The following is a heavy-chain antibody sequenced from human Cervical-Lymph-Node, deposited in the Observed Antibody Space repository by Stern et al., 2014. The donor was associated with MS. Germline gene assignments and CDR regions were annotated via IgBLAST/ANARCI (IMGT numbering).Heavy chain of an antibody. V-gene: IGHV1-2*02. CDR1: GYTFTAYF. CDR2: ISPKTGSA. CDR3: ARDRGSYSDY. Sequence: VQLVQSGAEVERPGASVKVSCKASGYTFTAYFLHWVRQAPGHGLEWMGWISPKTGSATYAQKIQDRVTMTRDTSINTGYMEVSSLRSDDTAVYYCARDRGSYSDYWGQGTLVAVSS. D-gene: IGHD1-26*01. J-gene: IGHJ4*02.